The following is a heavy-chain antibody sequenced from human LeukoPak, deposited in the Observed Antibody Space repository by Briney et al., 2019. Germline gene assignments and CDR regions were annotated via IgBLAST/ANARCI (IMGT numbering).Heavy chain of an antibody. D-gene: IGHD3-10*01. CDR3: ARPARGYFDY. Sequence: WVRQAPGKGLEWIGSIFYGGSTYYNPSLKSRVTISVDTSKNQFSLKLSSVTAADTAVYYCARPARGYFDYWGQGTLVTVSS. J-gene: IGHJ4*02. V-gene: IGHV4-39*01. CDR2: IFYGGST.